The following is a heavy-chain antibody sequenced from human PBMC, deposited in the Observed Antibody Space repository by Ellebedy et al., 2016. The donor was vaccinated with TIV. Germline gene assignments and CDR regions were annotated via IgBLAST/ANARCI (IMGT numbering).Heavy chain of an antibody. V-gene: IGHV3-74*01. J-gene: IGHJ4*02. CDR1: GFTFSSYW. D-gene: IGHD1-26*01. Sequence: GGSLRLXCAASGFTFSSYWMHWVRQAPGKGLVWVSRINSDGSSTNYADSVKGRFTISRDNAKNTLYLQMNSLRVEDTAVYYCAREPVGAPSIDYWGQGTLVTISS. CDR3: AREPVGAPSIDY. CDR2: INSDGSST.